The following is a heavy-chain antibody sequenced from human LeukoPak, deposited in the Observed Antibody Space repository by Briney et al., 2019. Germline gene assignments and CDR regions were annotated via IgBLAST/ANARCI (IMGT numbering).Heavy chain of an antibody. CDR1: GFTFSGYG. Sequence: GGSLRLSCAASGFTFSGYGMSWVRQAAGKGLEWVSGISGSGGNTYYADSVKGRFTISRDNSKNTLHLQMNSLRAEDTAVYYCAKDRGDYYYYAMDVWGHGTTVTVSS. V-gene: IGHV3-23*01. CDR3: AKDRGDYYYYAMDV. D-gene: IGHD1-26*01. J-gene: IGHJ6*02. CDR2: ISGSGGNT.